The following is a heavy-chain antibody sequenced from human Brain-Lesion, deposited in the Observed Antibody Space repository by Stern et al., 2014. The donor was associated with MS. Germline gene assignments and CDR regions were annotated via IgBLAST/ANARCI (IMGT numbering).Heavy chain of an antibody. CDR3: AGEEDIRYCSGGSCTGNWFDP. D-gene: IGHD2-15*01. CDR2: LYYSGNT. V-gene: IGHV4-39*01. CDR1: GGSVSSTSYA. Sequence: QLQLQESGPGLVKPSETLSLTCTVAGGSVSSTSYAWAWIRQPPGKGLEWIGTLYYSGNTYYSPSLKSRLTISLDPSKTQFFLPLRSVTAADTAVYYCAGEEDIRYCSGGSCTGNWFDPWGQGTLVTVSS. J-gene: IGHJ5*02.